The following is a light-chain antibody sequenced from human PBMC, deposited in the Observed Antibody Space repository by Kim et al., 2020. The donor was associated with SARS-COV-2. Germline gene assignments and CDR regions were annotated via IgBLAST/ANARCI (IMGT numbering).Light chain of an antibody. CDR2: WAS. Sequence: TINCKSSQSVLYSSNNKNYLAWYQQKPGQPPKLLIYWASTRESGVPDRFSGSGSGTDFTLTISSLQDEDVAVYYCQQYYTIPPWTFGQGTKVDIK. J-gene: IGKJ1*01. V-gene: IGKV4-1*01. CDR3: QQYYTIPPWT. CDR1: QSVLYSSNNKNY.